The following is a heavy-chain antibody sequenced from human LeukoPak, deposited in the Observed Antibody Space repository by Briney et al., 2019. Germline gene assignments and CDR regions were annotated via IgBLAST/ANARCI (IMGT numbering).Heavy chain of an antibody. J-gene: IGHJ4*02. CDR3: AKDPTADYYDSSGYYSYYFDY. CDR2: ICGSGGST. CDR1: GFTFSSYA. D-gene: IGHD3-22*01. V-gene: IGHV3-23*01. Sequence: PGGSLRLSCAASGFTFSSYAMSWVRQAPGKGLEWVSAICGSGGSTYYADSVKGRFTISRDNSKNTLYLQMNSLRAEDTAVYYCAKDPTADYYDSSGYYSYYFDYWGQGTLVTVSS.